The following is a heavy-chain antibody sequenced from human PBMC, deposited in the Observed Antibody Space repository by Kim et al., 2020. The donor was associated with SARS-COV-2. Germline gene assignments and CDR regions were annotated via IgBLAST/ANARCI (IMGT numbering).Heavy chain of an antibody. CDR3: ARGGQLVSETRYYFDY. CDR2: IYYSGST. J-gene: IGHJ4*02. Sequence: SETLSLTCTVSGGSISSGGYYWSWIRQHPGKGLEWIGYIYYSGSTYYNPSLKSRVTISVDTSKNQFSLKLSSVTAADTAVYYCARGGQLVSETRYYFDYWGQGTLVTVSS. V-gene: IGHV4-31*03. D-gene: IGHD6-6*01. CDR1: GGSISSGGYY.